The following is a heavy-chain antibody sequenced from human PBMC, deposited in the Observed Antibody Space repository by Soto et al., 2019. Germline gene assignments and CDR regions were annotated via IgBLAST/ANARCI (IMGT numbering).Heavy chain of an antibody. Sequence: SSVKVSCKASGGTFSSYTISWVRQAPGQGLEWMGRIIPILGIANYAQKFQGRVTITADKSTSTAYMELSSLRSEDTAVYYCAGGYCSGGSCYANYYYMDVWGKGTTVTVSS. CDR1: GGTFSSYT. CDR2: IIPILGIA. V-gene: IGHV1-69*02. J-gene: IGHJ6*03. CDR3: AGGYCSGGSCYANYYYMDV. D-gene: IGHD2-15*01.